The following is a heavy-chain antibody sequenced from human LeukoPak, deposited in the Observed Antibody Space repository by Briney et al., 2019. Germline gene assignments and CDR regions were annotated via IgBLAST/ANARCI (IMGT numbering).Heavy chain of an antibody. J-gene: IGHJ3*02. V-gene: IGHV3-15*01. D-gene: IGHD3-22*01. CDR2: IKTKTDGGTI. CDR3: TCFDTRGPDAFDI. Sequence: PGGSLRLSCAASGFTFSNAWMSWVRQAPGKGLEWVGRIKTKTDGGTIDYAAPVKGRFTISRDDSKNTVYLQVNSLKIEDTAVYFCTCFDTRGPDAFDIWGRGTMVTVSS. CDR1: GFTFSNAW.